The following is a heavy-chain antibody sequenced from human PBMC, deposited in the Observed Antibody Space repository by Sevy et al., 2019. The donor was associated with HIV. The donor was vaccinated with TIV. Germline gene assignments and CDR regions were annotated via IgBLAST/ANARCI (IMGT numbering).Heavy chain of an antibody. CDR2: IYYSGST. CDR1: GGSISSYY. J-gene: IGHJ6*02. Sequence: SETLSLTCTVSGGSISSYYWSWIRQPPGKGLEWIGYIYYSGSTNYNPSLKSRVTISVDTSKNQFSLKLSSVTAADTAVYYCARDSSGYDWGGYYYYGMDVWCQGTTVTVSS. D-gene: IGHD5-12*01. CDR3: ARDSSGYDWGGYYYYGMDV. V-gene: IGHV4-59*01.